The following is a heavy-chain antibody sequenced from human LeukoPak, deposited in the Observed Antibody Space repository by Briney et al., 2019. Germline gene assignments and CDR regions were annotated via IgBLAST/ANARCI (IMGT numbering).Heavy chain of an antibody. CDR1: GGPISNGDYY. V-gene: IGHV4-30-4*08. CDR3: AQGGDYSSSSVFDY. J-gene: IGHJ4*02. CDR2: IYYSGST. D-gene: IGHD6-6*01. Sequence: SQTLSLTCTVSGGPISNGDYYWSWIRQPPGKGLEWIGYIYYSGSTYYNPSLKSRVTISVDTSKNQFSLKLSSVTAADTAVYYCAQGGDYSSSSVFDYWGQGTLVTVSS.